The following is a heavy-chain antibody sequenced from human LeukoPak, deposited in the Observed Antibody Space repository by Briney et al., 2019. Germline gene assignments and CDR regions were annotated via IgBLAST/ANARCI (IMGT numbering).Heavy chain of an antibody. D-gene: IGHD3-10*01. J-gene: IGHJ4*02. CDR2: TSSSSYI. V-gene: IGHV3-21*01. CDR3: AREGQMVLSY. Sequence: PGGSLRLSCAASGFTFSSYSMNWVRQAPGKGLEWVSSTSSSSYIYYADSVKGRFTISRDNAKNSLYLQMNSLRAEDTAVYYCAREGQMVLSYWGQGTLVTVSS. CDR1: GFTFSSYS.